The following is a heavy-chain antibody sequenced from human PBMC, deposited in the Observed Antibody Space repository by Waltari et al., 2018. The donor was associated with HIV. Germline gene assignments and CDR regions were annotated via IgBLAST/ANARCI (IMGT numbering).Heavy chain of an antibody. CDR2: ALYTRRPDLFTGQF. CDR3: VRHAAESRPDFGWILAGVFEP. CDR1: GGSIASSDSF. D-gene: IGHD6-19*01. J-gene: IGHJ1*01. V-gene: IGHV4-39*01. Sequence: QVQLQESGPGFVKPSETLSLICHVSGGSIASSDSFWGWLRQSPELLLAWVGSALYTRRPDLFTGQFFAKSSLKSRVALSVDTSKNQVSLRLTSVTAADTGLYYCVRHAAESRPDFGWILAGVFEPWGLGTQVIVS.